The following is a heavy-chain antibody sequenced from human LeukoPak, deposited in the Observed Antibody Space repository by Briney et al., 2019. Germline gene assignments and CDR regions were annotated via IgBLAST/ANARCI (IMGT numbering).Heavy chain of an antibody. V-gene: IGHV4-59*12. CDR3: ARDGGITMIVVAFDY. CDR1: GGSISSFY. D-gene: IGHD3-22*01. J-gene: IGHJ4*02. Sequence: PSETLSLTCSVSGGSISSFYWNWIRQPPGKGLEWIGYIYYSGSTRYNPSLKSRVTISLDTSKNQFSLKLRSVTAADTAVYYCARDGGITMIVVAFDYWGQGTLVTVSS. CDR2: IYYSGST.